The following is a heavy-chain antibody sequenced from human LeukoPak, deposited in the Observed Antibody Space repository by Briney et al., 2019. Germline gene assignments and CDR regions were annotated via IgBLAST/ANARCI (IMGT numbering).Heavy chain of an antibody. D-gene: IGHD2-15*01. CDR1: GFTFSNYA. CDR2: IGGSGGST. Sequence: GASLRLSCAASGFTFSNYAMSWVRQAPGKGLEWLSVIGGSGGSTYYADSVKGRFTISRDNSKNTLHLQMNSLRVEDTAVYYCAKDRYCSGASCHVTDFDYWGQGTLVTVSS. J-gene: IGHJ4*02. V-gene: IGHV3-23*01. CDR3: AKDRYCSGASCHVTDFDY.